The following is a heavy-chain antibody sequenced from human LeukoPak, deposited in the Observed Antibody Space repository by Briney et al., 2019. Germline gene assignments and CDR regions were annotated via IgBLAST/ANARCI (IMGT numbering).Heavy chain of an antibody. J-gene: IGHJ4*02. CDR2: IYSGGST. Sequence: GGSLRLSCAASGITVSSNYMSWVRQAPGKGLEWVSVIYSGGSTYYADSVKGRFTISRDNSKNTLYLQMNSLRAEDTAVYYCAGVRVTTTLIDYWGQGTLVTVSS. D-gene: IGHD4-17*01. V-gene: IGHV3-53*01. CDR1: GITVSSNY. CDR3: AGVRVTTTLIDY.